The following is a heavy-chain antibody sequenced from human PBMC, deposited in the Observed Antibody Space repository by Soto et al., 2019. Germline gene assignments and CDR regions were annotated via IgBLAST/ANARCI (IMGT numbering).Heavy chain of an antibody. V-gene: IGHV1-69*01. D-gene: IGHD4-17*01. CDR2: IIPIFGTA. CDR3: ARGVNTVTPDYYYYYGMDV. CDR1: VDRYSSYA. Sequence: KLSRKTSVDRYSSYAISWVRLAPGQGLEWMGGIIPIFGTANYARKFQGRVTITADESTSTAYMELSSLRSEDTAVYYCARGVNTVTPDYYYYYGMDVWGQETTVTVSS. J-gene: IGHJ6*02.